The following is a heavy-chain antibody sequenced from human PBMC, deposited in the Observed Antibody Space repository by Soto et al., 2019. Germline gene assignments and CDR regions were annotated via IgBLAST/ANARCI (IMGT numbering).Heavy chain of an antibody. CDR2: INQDGGGT. CDR1: GFTFISSF. V-gene: IGHV3-7*03. D-gene: IGHD6-19*01. Sequence: EVQLVESGGGLVQPGGSLRLSCVASGFTFISSFMDWVRQAPGKGLEWVANINQDGGGTYYVDSVEGRFTISRDNAKDSLYLQMNSLRGEDTAVYYCARDFRGSGRYFFDYWGQGTLVTVSS. J-gene: IGHJ4*02. CDR3: ARDFRGSGRYFFDY.